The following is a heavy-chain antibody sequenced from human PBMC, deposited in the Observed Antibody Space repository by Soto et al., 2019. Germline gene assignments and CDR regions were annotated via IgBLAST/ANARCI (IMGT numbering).Heavy chain of an antibody. CDR2: INAGNGNT. J-gene: IGHJ4*02. Sequence: ASVKVSCKASGYTFTSYAMHWVRQAPGQRLEWMGGINAGNGNTKYSQKFQGRVTITRDTSASTAYMELSSLRSEDTAVYYCERDMVRGVIHFWGQGTLVTVSS. V-gene: IGHV1-3*01. D-gene: IGHD3-10*01. CDR1: GYTFTSYA. CDR3: ERDMVRGVIHF.